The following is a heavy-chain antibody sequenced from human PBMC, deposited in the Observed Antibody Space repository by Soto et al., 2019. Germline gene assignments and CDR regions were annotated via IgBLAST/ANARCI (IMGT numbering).Heavy chain of an antibody. CDR1: GGSIRSSGYY. J-gene: IGHJ4*02. Sequence: QLQLQESGPGLLKPSETLSLTCTVSGGSIRSSGYYWGWIRRPPGMGLEWIGSIFHSGSTLYTPSLNGRVTISVDTSKNQFSLKMTSVTAADTAVYYCARHATYCSSNSCYEFDFWGQGSLVTASS. CDR2: IFHSGST. D-gene: IGHD2-2*01. V-gene: IGHV4-39*01. CDR3: ARHATYCSSNSCYEFDF.